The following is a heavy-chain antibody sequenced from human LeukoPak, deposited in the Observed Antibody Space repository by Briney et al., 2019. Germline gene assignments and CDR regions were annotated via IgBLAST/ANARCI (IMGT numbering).Heavy chain of an antibody. Sequence: SVKVSCKASGGTFSSYAISWVRQAPGQGLEWMGGIIPIFGTANYAQKFQGRVTITADESTSTAYMELSSLRSEDTAVFYCARLICGGDCHLDYWGQGTLVTVSS. CDR2: IIPIFGTA. CDR3: ARLICGGDCHLDY. J-gene: IGHJ4*02. CDR1: GGTFSSYA. V-gene: IGHV1-69*01. D-gene: IGHD2-21*02.